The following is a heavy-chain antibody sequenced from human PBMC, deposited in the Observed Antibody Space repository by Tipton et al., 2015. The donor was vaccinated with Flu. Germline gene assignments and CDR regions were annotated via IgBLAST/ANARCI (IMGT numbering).Heavy chain of an antibody. CDR2: MNPNSGNT. V-gene: IGHV1-8*01. CDR3: ATRGGSFYYSYYGMDV. Sequence: QGQLVQSGAEVKKPGASMKVSCKASGYTFTSYDINWVRQATGQGLEWMGWMNPNSGNTGYAQKFQGRVTMARNTSISTAYMELSSLRSVDTAVYYCATRGGSFYYSYYGMDVWGQGTPVPVSS. CDR1: GYTFTSYD. D-gene: IGHD6-13*01. J-gene: IGHJ6*02.